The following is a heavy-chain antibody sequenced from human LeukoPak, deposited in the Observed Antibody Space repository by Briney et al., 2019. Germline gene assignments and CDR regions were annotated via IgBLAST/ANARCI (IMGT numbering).Heavy chain of an antibody. CDR1: GYTFTGYY. J-gene: IGHJ4*02. Sequence: ASVKVSCKASGYTFTGYYMRWVRQAPGQGLEWMGRINPNSGGTNYAQKFQGRVTMTRDTSISTAYTELSRLKSDDTAVYYCARAGLSLGYRTDYWGQGTLVTVSS. V-gene: IGHV1-2*06. D-gene: IGHD5-12*01. CDR3: ARAGLSLGYRTDY. CDR2: INPNSGGT.